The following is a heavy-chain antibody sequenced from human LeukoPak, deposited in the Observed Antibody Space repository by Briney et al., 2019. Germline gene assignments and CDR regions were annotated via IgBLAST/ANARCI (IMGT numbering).Heavy chain of an antibody. Sequence: SETLSLTCTVSGGSISSGSYYWSWIRQPPGKGLEWIGSIYYSGSTYYNPSLKSRVTISVDTSKNQFSLKLSSVTAADTAVYYCARRLGYSYGNDAFDIWGQGTMVTVSS. CDR3: ARRLGYSYGNDAFDI. CDR1: GGSISSGSYY. CDR2: IYYSGST. D-gene: IGHD5-18*01. J-gene: IGHJ3*02. V-gene: IGHV4-39*01.